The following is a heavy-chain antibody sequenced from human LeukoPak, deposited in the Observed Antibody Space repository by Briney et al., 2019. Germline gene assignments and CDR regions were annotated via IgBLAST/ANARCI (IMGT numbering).Heavy chain of an antibody. Sequence: PGGSLRLSCAASGFTFSSYGMHWVRQAPGKGLEWVAVIWYDGSNKYYADSVKGRFTISRDNSKNTLYLQMNSLRAEDTAVYYCARDPLYGSGTPNWFDPWGQGTLVTVSS. CDR2: IWYDGSNK. CDR1: GFTFSSYG. J-gene: IGHJ5*02. V-gene: IGHV3-33*01. D-gene: IGHD3-10*01. CDR3: ARDPLYGSGTPNWFDP.